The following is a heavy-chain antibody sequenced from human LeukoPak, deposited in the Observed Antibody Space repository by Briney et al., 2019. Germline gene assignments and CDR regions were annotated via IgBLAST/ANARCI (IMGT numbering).Heavy chain of an antibody. V-gene: IGHV4-59*12. CDR2: IHYSGHT. Sequence: PSETLSLTCTVSGDSISNYYWSWIRQPPGKGLEWIAYIHYSGHTNSNPSLKSRVTISIDTSKSQFSLKLSSVTAADTAVYYCAREPLYYDSSGYHLDYWGQGTLVTVSS. CDR1: GDSISNYY. D-gene: IGHD3-22*01. J-gene: IGHJ4*02. CDR3: AREPLYYDSSGYHLDY.